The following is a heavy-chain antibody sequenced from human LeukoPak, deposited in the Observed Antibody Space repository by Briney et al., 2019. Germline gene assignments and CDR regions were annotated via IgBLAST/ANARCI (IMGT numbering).Heavy chain of an antibody. J-gene: IGHJ4*02. CDR2: ISAYNGNT. CDR3: ARVVSTAMVTPDFDY. CDR1: GYTFTSYG. Sequence: ASVKVSCKASGYTFTSYGISWVRQAPGQGLEGMGWISAYNGNTNYAQKLQGRVTMTTHTSTSTAYMELRSLRSDDTAVYYCARVVSTAMVTPDFDYWGQGTLVTVSS. V-gene: IGHV1-18*01. D-gene: IGHD5-18*01.